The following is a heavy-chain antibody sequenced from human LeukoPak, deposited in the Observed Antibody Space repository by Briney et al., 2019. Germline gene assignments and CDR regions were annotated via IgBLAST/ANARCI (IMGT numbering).Heavy chain of an antibody. J-gene: IGHJ6*02. CDR3: ATDANKGRSGSYYDYYGMDV. V-gene: IGHV1-24*01. D-gene: IGHD1-26*01. CDR1: GYTLTELS. Sequence: HGASVKVSCKVSGYTLTELSMHWVRQAPGKGLEWMGGFDPEDGETIYAQKFQGRVTMTEDTSTDTAYMELSSLRSEDTAVYYCATDANKGRSGSYYDYYGMDVWGQGTTVTVSS. CDR2: FDPEDGET.